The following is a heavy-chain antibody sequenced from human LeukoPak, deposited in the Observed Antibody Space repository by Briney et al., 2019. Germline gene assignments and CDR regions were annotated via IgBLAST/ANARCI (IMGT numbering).Heavy chain of an antibody. CDR2: ISYDGSNK. CDR1: GFTFSSYA. Sequence: GRSLRLSCAASGFTFSSYAMHWVRQAPGKGLGWVAVISYDGSNKYYADSVKGRFTISRDNSKNTLYLQMNSLRAEDTAVYYCARGITSESDYWGQGTLVSVPS. CDR3: ARGITSESDY. V-gene: IGHV3-30*04. J-gene: IGHJ4*02. D-gene: IGHD2-2*01.